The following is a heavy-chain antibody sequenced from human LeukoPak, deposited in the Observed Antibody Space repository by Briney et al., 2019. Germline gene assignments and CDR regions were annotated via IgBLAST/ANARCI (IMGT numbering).Heavy chain of an antibody. CDR2: IYSSGST. V-gene: IGHV4-59*01. CDR1: VGSINTYY. J-gene: IGHJ4*02. CDR3: ARGPHFDY. Sequence: SETLSLTCTVPVGSINTYYWSWIPQPPGKGLEWIGYIYSSGSTNYNPSLKSRVTISLDTSKNQFSLNLSSVTAADTAVYYCARGPHFDYWGQGTLVAVSS.